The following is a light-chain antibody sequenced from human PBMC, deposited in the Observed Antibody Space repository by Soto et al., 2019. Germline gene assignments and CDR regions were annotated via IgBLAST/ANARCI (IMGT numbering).Light chain of an antibody. V-gene: IGKV3-20*01. Sequence: EIVLTQSPRTLSLSPGERATLSCRASQSVNNNYLVWYQQNPGQPPRPLIYGASSRATGIPDRFSGSGSGTDFTLTISRLEPEDFAVYYCQQYGSSPFTFGPGTKVDIK. J-gene: IGKJ3*01. CDR2: GAS. CDR1: QSVNNNY. CDR3: QQYGSSPFT.